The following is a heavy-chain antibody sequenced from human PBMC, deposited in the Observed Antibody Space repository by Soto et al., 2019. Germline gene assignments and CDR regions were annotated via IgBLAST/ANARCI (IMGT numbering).Heavy chain of an antibody. Sequence: PSETLSLTCAVYGGSFSGYYGSWIRQPPGKGLEWIGEINHSGSTNYNPSLKSRVTISVDTSKNQFSLKLSSVTAADTAVYYCARITIFGVARPWGQGTLVTVSS. V-gene: IGHV4-34*01. CDR3: ARITIFGVARP. CDR1: GGSFSGYY. D-gene: IGHD3-3*01. CDR2: INHSGST. J-gene: IGHJ5*02.